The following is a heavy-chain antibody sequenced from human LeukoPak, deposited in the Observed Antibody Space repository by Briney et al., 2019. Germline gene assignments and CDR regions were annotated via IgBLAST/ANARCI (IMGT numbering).Heavy chain of an antibody. Sequence: GGSLRLSCAASGFTFGSYSMNWVRQAPGKGLEWVSSISSSSSYIYYADSVKGRFTISRDNAKNSLYLQMNSLRAEDTALYYCARIHYYDSTGYFYYYYGMDVWGQGTTVTVSS. CDR3: ARIHYYDSTGYFYYYYGMDV. V-gene: IGHV3-21*01. J-gene: IGHJ6*02. D-gene: IGHD3-22*01. CDR2: ISSSSSYI. CDR1: GFTFGSYS.